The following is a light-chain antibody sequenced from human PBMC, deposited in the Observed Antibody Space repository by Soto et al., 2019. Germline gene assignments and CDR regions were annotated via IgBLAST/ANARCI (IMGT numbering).Light chain of an antibody. CDR2: GAS. CDR3: QQRSSWPPT. V-gene: IGKV3D-20*02. J-gene: IGKJ5*01. Sequence: EIVLTQSPGTLSLPPGERATLSCRASQSVSSSYLAWYQQKPGQAPRLLIYGASSRATGIPDRFSGSGSGTDFTLTISRLEPEDFAVYYCQQRSSWPPTFGQGTRLEI. CDR1: QSVSSSY.